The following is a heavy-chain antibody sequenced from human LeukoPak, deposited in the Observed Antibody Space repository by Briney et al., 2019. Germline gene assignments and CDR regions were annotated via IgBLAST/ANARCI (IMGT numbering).Heavy chain of an antibody. CDR1: GGTFSNYA. V-gene: IGHV1-69*01. J-gene: IGHJ5*01. D-gene: IGHD1-26*01. Sequence: SVKVSCKASGGTFSNYAFSWVRQAPGQGLEWMGGIIPIFRTTNYAEQFQGRVTITADESTNTAYLDLSSLRSEDTAVYYCAKDDGSATMGFDSWGQGTLVSVSS. CDR2: IIPIFRTT. CDR3: AKDDGSATMGFDS.